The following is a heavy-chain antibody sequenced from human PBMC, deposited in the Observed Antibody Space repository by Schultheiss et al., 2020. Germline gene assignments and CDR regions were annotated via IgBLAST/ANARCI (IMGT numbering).Heavy chain of an antibody. J-gene: IGHJ6*03. CDR2: ISSSSSTI. CDR1: GFTFSSYS. Sequence: GGSLRLSCAASGFTFSSYSMNWVRQAPGKGLEWVSSISSSSSTIYSADSVKGRFTISRDNAKNSLYLQMNSLRAEDTAVYYCAKDGGAYYDFWSGYYRWVGDYYYYYYMDVWGQGTLVTVSS. V-gene: IGHV3-48*01. D-gene: IGHD3-3*01. CDR3: AKDGGAYYDFWSGYYRWVGDYYYYYYMDV.